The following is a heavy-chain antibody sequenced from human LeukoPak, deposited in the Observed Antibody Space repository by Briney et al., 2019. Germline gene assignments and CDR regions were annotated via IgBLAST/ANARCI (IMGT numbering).Heavy chain of an antibody. J-gene: IGHJ5*02. CDR1: GFTFSNYW. CDR3: VSGCSRTENNWFYP. D-gene: IGHD2-2*01. CDR2: INSDGSTT. Sequence: GGSLTLSCAASGFTFSNYWMHWVRQAPGKGLVWVSRINSDGSTTNYADSVKGGFTISRDNAKNTLYLQMNSLRGEDTAVYYCVSGCSRTENNWFYPWGQGTLVTVSS. V-gene: IGHV3-74*01.